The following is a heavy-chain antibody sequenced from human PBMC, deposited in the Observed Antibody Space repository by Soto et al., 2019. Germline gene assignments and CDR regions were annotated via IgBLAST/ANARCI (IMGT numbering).Heavy chain of an antibody. CDR1: GFTFSSYG. J-gene: IGHJ6*01. D-gene: IGHD4-4*01. CDR3: AKDRSTYSNYYYGMDV. CDR2: ISYDGSNK. V-gene: IGHV3-30*18. Sequence: LRLSCAASGFTFSSYGMHWVRQAPGKGLEWVAVISYDGSNKYYADSVKGRFTISRDNSKNTLYLQMNSLRAEDTAVYYCAKDRSTYSNYYYGMDVWGQGTTLTVSS.